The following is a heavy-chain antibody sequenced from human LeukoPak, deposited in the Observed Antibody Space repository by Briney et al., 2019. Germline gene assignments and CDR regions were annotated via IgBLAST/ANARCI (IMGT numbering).Heavy chain of an antibody. V-gene: IGHV1-8*01. CDR1: GYTFTSYD. CDR2: MNPNSGNT. J-gene: IGHJ4*02. CDR3: ARVRAVAGRTLGY. D-gene: IGHD6-19*01. Sequence: ASVKVSCKASGYTFTSYDINWVRQATGQGLEWMGWMNPNSGNTGYAQKFQGRVTMTRNTSISTAYMELSSLRSEDTGEYYCARVRAVAGRTLGYWGQGTLVTVSS.